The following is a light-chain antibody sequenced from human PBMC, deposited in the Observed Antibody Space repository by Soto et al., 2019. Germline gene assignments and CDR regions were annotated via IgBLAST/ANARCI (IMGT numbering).Light chain of an antibody. V-gene: IGLV2-14*01. J-gene: IGLJ2*01. CDR2: EVS. CDR3: SSYTSSSTPVV. Sequence: QAVVTQPASVSGSPGQSITISCTGTSSDVGGYNYVSWYQQHPGKAPKLMIHEVSNRPSGISNRFSGSKSGNTASLTISGLQAEDEADYYCSSYTSSSTPVVFGGGTKLTVL. CDR1: SSDVGGYNY.